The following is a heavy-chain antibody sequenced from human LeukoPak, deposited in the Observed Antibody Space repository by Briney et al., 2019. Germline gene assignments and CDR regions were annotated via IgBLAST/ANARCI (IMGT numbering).Heavy chain of an antibody. CDR3: ARTVAATGAYFDY. Sequence: GGSLRLSCAASTFTFSTYDMTWVRQAPGKGLEWVSSISSSNNYIYYADSVKGRFTISRDNAKNSLFLQMNSLRAEDTAVYYCARTVAATGAYFDYWGQGTLVTVSS. V-gene: IGHV3-21*01. D-gene: IGHD2-15*01. CDR1: TFTFSTYD. CDR2: ISSSNNYI. J-gene: IGHJ4*02.